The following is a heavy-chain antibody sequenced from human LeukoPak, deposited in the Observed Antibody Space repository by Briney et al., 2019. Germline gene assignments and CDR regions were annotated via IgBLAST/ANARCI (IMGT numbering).Heavy chain of an antibody. V-gene: IGHV3-53*01. Sequence: GGSLRLSCAASGFTVSSNYMSWVRQAPGKGLEWVSIIYSGGSTFYADSVKGRFTISRDNSKNTLYLQMSSLRAEDTAVYYCARGGSYLSAFDIWGQGTMVTVSS. CDR3: ARGGSYLSAFDI. D-gene: IGHD1-26*01. CDR1: GFTVSSNY. J-gene: IGHJ3*02. CDR2: IYSGGST.